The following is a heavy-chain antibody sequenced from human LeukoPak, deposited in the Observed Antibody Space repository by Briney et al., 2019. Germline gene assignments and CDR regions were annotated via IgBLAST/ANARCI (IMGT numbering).Heavy chain of an antibody. V-gene: IGHV1-18*01. D-gene: IGHD3-10*01. Sequence: ASVKVSCKASGSTFTSNGTGGGGRPPGQGLKGMGWISAYNGNTNYAQKLQGRVTMTTDTSTSTAYMELRSLRSDDTAVYYCARGLHGSGSYYDYWGQGTLVTVSS. J-gene: IGHJ4*02. CDR2: ISAYNGNT. CDR3: ARGLHGSGSYYDY. CDR1: GSTFTSNG.